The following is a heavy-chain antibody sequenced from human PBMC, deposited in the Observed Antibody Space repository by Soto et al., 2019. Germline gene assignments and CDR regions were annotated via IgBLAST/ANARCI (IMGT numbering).Heavy chain of an antibody. V-gene: IGHV3-23*01. Sequence: GGSLRLSCAASGFTFRNYAMTWVRQAPGKGLEWVSDIRGSGGRAYHAASVKGRFTISRDNSKNTLYLQMNNLRAEDTARYYCAKEGYCNGTSCYRGSFDLWGQGTMVTVSS. CDR2: IRGSGGRA. CDR1: GFTFRNYA. J-gene: IGHJ3*01. D-gene: IGHD2-2*02. CDR3: AKEGYCNGTSCYRGSFDL.